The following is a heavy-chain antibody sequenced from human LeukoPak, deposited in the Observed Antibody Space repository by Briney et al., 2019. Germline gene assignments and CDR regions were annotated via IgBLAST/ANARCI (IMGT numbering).Heavy chain of an antibody. CDR1: GFTFSSYW. CDR2: IKQDGSEK. D-gene: IGHD6-19*01. Sequence: GGSLRLSCAASGFTFSSYWMSWVRQAPGKGLEWVANIKQDGSEKYYVDSVKGRFTISKDNAKNSLYLQMNSLRAEDTAVYYCARERSRSGWYRDGEPYYFDYWGQGTLVTVSS. V-gene: IGHV3-7*01. CDR3: ARERSRSGWYRDGEPYYFDY. J-gene: IGHJ4*02.